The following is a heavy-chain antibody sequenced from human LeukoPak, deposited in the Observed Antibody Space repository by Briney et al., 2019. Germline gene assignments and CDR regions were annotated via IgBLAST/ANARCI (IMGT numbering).Heavy chain of an antibody. CDR3: ARDQKAAAGTPYYYYGMDV. CDR1: GFTFSSYS. D-gene: IGHD6-13*01. CDR2: ISSSSSYI. J-gene: IGHJ6*02. V-gene: IGHV3-21*01. Sequence: GGSLRLSCAASGFTFSSYSMNWVRQAPGKGLEWVSSISSSSSYIYYADSVKGRFTISRDNAKNSLYLQMNSLRAEDTAVYYCARDQKAAAGTPYYYYGMDVWGQGTTVTVSS.